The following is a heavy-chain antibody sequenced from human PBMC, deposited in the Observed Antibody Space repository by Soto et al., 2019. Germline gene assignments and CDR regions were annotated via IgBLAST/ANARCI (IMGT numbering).Heavy chain of an antibody. CDR1: GGSFPGSY. V-gene: IGHV4-34*01. J-gene: IGHJ4*02. D-gene: IGHD7-27*01. Sequence: XXTLSLPCAVYGGSFPGSYWRWIRQPPGKGLEWIGEINHSGSTNYNPSLKSRVTISVDTSKNQFSLKLSSVTAADTAVYYCARGWGRIFDYWGQGTLVTVSS. CDR3: ARGWGRIFDY. CDR2: INHSGST.